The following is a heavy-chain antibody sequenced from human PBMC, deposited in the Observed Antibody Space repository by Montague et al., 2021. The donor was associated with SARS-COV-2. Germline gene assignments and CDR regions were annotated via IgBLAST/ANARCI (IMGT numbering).Heavy chain of an antibody. V-gene: IGHV2-70*01. Sequence: PALVTPTQTLTLTCTFSGFSVSTSGLCVSWIRQPPGKALEWLALIDWDDDTYYSTSLKTRLAISKDNSKNQVVLTMTDMDPVDTGTYYCARIPEYSSGGGPDWYFDLWGRGTLVTVSS. CDR2: IDWDDDT. CDR1: GFSVSTSGLC. D-gene: IGHD6-19*01. J-gene: IGHJ2*01. CDR3: ARIPEYSSGGGPDWYFDL.